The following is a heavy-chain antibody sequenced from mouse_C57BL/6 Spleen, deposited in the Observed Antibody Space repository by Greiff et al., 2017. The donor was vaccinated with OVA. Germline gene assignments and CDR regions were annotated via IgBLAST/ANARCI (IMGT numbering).Heavy chain of an antibody. CDR2: INPSNGGT. V-gene: IGHV1-53*01. CDR1: GYTFTSYW. Sequence: QVQLQQPGTELVKPGASVKLSCKASGYTFTSYWMHWVKQRPGQGLEWIGNINPSNGGTNYNEKFKSKSTLTVDKSSSTAYMQLSSLTSEDSAVYYCAREGLLPPYYSYFDYWGQGTTLTVSS. D-gene: IGHD1-1*01. J-gene: IGHJ2*01. CDR3: AREGLLPPYYSYFDY.